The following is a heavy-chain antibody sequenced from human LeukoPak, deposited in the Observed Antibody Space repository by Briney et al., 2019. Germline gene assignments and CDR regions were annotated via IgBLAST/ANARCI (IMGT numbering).Heavy chain of an antibody. CDR2: IKSKNEGGTI. Sequence: GGSLRLSCAASGCSFSKAWMSWVRQAPGKGLEWVGRIKSKNEGGTIDYAAPVKGRFTISRDDLKNTLSLEMNSLKTEDTAVYYCTKPDLLWFGEDVWGQGTTVTVSS. J-gene: IGHJ6*02. D-gene: IGHD3-10*01. CDR1: GCSFSKAW. V-gene: IGHV3-15*01. CDR3: TKPDLLWFGEDV.